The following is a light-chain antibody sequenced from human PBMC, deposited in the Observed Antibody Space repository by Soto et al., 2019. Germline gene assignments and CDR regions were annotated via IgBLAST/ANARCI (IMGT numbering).Light chain of an antibody. V-gene: IGLV2-11*01. Sequence: QSVLAQPRSLSGSPGQSVTISCTGTSSDVGGYNYVSWYQQHPGKAPKLMIYDVSKRPSGVPDRFSGSKSGNTASLTISGLQAEDEADYYCCSYAGRYTPYVFGTGTKVTVL. CDR2: DVS. J-gene: IGLJ1*01. CDR1: SSDVGGYNY. CDR3: CSYAGRYTPYV.